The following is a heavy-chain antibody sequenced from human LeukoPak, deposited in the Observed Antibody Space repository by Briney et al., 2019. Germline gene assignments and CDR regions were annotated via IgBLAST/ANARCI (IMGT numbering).Heavy chain of an antibody. CDR1: GFTFSSYS. D-gene: IGHD1-26*01. J-gene: IGHJ4*02. Sequence: GGSLRLSCAASGFTFSSYSMNWVRQAPGKGLEWVSSISSSSSYIYYADSVKGRFTISRDNAKNSLYLQMNSLRAEDTAVYYCARSGGSYFYFDYWGQGTLVTVSS. CDR3: ARSGGSYFYFDY. CDR2: ISSSSSYI. V-gene: IGHV3-21*01.